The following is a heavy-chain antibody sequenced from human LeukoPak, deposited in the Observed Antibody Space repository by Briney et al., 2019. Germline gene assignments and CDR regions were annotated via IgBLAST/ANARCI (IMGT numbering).Heavy chain of an antibody. CDR3: TRGKYYDFWSGYYPDY. CDR2: IRSKAYGGTT. D-gene: IGHD3-3*01. V-gene: IGHV3-49*04. J-gene: IGHJ4*02. Sequence: GRSLRLSCTASGFTFGDYVMSWVRQAPGKGLEWVGFIRSKAYGGTTEYAASGKGRFTISRDDSKSIAYLQMNSLKTEDTAVYYCTRGKYYDFWSGYYPDYWGQGTLVTVSS. CDR1: GFTFGDYV.